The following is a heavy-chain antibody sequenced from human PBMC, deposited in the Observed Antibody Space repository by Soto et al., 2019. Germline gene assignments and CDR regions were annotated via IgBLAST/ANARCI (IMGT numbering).Heavy chain of an antibody. V-gene: IGHV3-23*04. CDR1: GFTPSRLS. J-gene: IGHJ4*02. Sequence: EVQLVQSGGALVQPGGSLRLSCAASGFTPSRLSMNWVRQAPGKGLEWVSVISGSDDSTYYADSVKGRFTISRDNSKNTLNLQMNSLRAEDTAVYYCAKRSSSCTFDYWGQGTLVTVSS. CDR3: AKRSSSCTFDY. CDR2: ISGSDDST. D-gene: IGHD6-6*01.